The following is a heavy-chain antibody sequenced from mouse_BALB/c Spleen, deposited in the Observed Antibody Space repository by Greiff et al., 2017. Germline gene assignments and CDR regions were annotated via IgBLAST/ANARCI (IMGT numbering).Heavy chain of an antibody. CDR2: ISSGGSYT. CDR3: ARGEVRRYAMDY. D-gene: IGHD2-14*01. Sequence: EVNVVESGGDLVKPGGSLKLSCAASGFTFSSYGMSWVRQTPDKRLEWVATISSGGSYTYYPDSVKGRFTISRDNAKNTLYLQMSSLKSEDTAMYYCARGEVRRYAMDYWGQGTSVTVSS. J-gene: IGHJ4*01. V-gene: IGHV5-6*02. CDR1: GFTFSSYG.